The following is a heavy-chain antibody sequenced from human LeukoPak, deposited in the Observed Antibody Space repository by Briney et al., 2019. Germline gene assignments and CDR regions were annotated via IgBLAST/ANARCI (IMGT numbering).Heavy chain of an antibody. CDR1: GGSISSYY. CDR2: IYYSGST. D-gene: IGHD5-18*01. CDR3: ARAPWIQLPWFDP. V-gene: IGHV4-59*01. Sequence: SETLSLTCTVSGGSISSYYWSWIRQPPGKGLEWIGYIYYSGSTNYNPSLKSRVTISVDTSKNQFSLKLSSVTAADTAVYYCARAPWIQLPWFDPWGQGTLVTVSS. J-gene: IGHJ5*02.